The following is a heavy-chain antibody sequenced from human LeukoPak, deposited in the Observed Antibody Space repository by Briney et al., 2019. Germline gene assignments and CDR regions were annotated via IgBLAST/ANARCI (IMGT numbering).Heavy chain of an antibody. CDR1: GYSFTSYW. CDR3: ARHRRYGDTAMVHYYYYMDV. V-gene: IGHV5-51*01. D-gene: IGHD5-18*01. J-gene: IGHJ6*03. CDR2: IYPSDSDT. Sequence: GESLKISCKGSGYSFTSYWIGWVRQMPGKGLEWMGIIYPSDSDTRYSPSFQGQVTISADKSISTAYLQWSSLKASDTTMYYCARHRRYGDTAMVHYYYYMDVWGKGTTVTVSS.